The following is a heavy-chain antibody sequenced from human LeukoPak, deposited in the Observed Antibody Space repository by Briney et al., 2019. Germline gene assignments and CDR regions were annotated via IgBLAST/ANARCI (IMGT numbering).Heavy chain of an antibody. CDR1: GYTFTNYY. V-gene: IGHV1-46*01. Sequence: ASVKVSCKASGYTFTNYYIHWVRQAPGQGLECMGIINPSGGSTSYAQKFQGRVTMTRDMSTSTAYMELSSLRSEDTAVYYCTSSRGVTISLYYFDYWGQGTLVTVSS. D-gene: IGHD3-9*01. CDR3: TSSRGVTISLYYFDY. J-gene: IGHJ4*02. CDR2: INPSGGST.